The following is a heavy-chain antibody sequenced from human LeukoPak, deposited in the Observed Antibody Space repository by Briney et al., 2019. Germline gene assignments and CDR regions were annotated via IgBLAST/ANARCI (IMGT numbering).Heavy chain of an antibody. CDR3: ARAVGDYYFYYMNV. CDR2: INPDSGGT. Sequence: ASVKVSCKASGYTLTGYYIHWVRQAPGQGLEWMGWINPDSGGTNYAQNFQGRVTMTRDTSISTAYMELSSLRSDDTAVYYCARAVGDYYFYYMNVWGKGTTVTVSS. CDR1: GYTLTGYY. V-gene: IGHV1-2*02. D-gene: IGHD3-10*01. J-gene: IGHJ6*03.